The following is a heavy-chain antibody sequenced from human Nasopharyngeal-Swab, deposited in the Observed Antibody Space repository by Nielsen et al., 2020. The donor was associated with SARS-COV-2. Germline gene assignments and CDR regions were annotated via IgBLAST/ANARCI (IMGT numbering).Heavy chain of an antibody. CDR2: IYYSGST. CDR1: GGSISSSSYY. J-gene: IGHJ3*02. D-gene: IGHD3/OR15-3a*01. CDR3: ARFYPFFWTGFEGGREDAFDI. V-gene: IGHV4-39*07. Sequence: SETLSLTCTVSGGSISSSSYYWGWIRQPPGKGLEWIGRIYYSGSTYYNPSLKSRVTISVDTSKNQFSLKLSSVTAADTAVYYCARFYPFFWTGFEGGREDAFDIWGQGTMVTVSS.